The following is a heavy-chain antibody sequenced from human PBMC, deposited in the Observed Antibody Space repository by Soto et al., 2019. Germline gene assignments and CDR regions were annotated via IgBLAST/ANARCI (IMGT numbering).Heavy chain of an antibody. D-gene: IGHD4-17*01. Sequence: PSETLSLTCNVSGGSISSHYWSWIRQYPGKDLEWIGYIYYSGTTYYNPSLKSRVTISVDTSKNQFSLKLSSVIAADTAVYYCARVVYRAKTVTTAFRWFDPWGQGTLVTVSS. V-gene: IGHV4-59*06. CDR3: ARVVYRAKTVTTAFRWFDP. J-gene: IGHJ5*02. CDR2: IYYSGTT. CDR1: GGSISSHY.